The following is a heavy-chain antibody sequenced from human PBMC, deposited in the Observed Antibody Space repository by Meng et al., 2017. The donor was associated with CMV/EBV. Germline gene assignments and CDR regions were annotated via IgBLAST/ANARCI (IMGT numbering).Heavy chain of an antibody. Sequence: GESLKISCAASGFTFSSYWMSWVRQAPGKGLEWVANIKQDGSEKYYVDSVKGRFTISRDNAKNSLYLQMNSLRAEDTAVYYCARVLVGATIAGAFDTWGQGTMVTVSS. V-gene: IGHV3-7*01. CDR3: ARVLVGATIAGAFDT. D-gene: IGHD1-26*01. CDR2: IKQDGSEK. CDR1: GFTFSSYW. J-gene: IGHJ3*02.